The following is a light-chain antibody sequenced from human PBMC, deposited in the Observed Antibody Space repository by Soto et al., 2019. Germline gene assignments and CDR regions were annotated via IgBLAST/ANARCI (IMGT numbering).Light chain of an antibody. CDR1: ISDVGGYNY. CDR3: CSYAGNYTGV. CDR2: DVS. Sequence: QSALTQPRSVSGSPGQSVTISCTGTISDVGGYNYVSWYQQHPGKAPKLMIYDVSKRPSGVPDRFSGSKSGNTASLTISGLQAEDEADYYCCSYAGNYTGVFGGGTKVTVL. V-gene: IGLV2-11*01. J-gene: IGLJ2*01.